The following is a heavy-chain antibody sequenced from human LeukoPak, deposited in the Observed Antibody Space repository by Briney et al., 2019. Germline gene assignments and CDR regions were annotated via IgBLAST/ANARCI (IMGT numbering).Heavy chain of an antibody. D-gene: IGHD3-3*01. J-gene: IGHJ5*02. CDR2: INPNSGGT. V-gene: IGHV1-2*02. Sequence: ASVKVSCKASGYTFTGYYMHWVRQAPGQGLEWMGWINPNSGGTNYAQKFQGRVTMTRDTSISTAYMELSRLRSDDTAVYYCARVVGITIFGVVKDNWFDPWGQGTLVTVSS. CDR3: ARVVGITIFGVVKDNWFDP. CDR1: GYTFTGYY.